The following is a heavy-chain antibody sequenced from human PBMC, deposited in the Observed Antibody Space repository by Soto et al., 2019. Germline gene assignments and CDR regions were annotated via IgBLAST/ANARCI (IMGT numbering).Heavy chain of an antibody. CDR2: IWYDGSNK. J-gene: IGHJ6*03. CDR1: GFTFSSYG. Sequence: QVQLVESGGGVVQPGRSLRLSSAASGFTFSSYGMHWVRQAPGKGLEWVAVIWYDGSNKYYADSVKGRFTISRDNSKNTLYLQMNSLRAEDTAVYYCARVDGAAVKGDYYYYMDVWGKGTTVTVSS. V-gene: IGHV3-33*01. CDR3: ARVDGAAVKGDYYYYMDV. D-gene: IGHD4-4*01.